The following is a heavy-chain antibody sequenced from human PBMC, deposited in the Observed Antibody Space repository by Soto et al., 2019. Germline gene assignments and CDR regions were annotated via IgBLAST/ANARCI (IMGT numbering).Heavy chain of an antibody. V-gene: IGHV1-46*01. CDR1: GYTFTSYY. Sequence: QVQLVQSGAEVKKPGASVKVSCKASGYTFTSYYMHWVRQAPGQGLDWMGRINPSGGGTSYAQKFQGRVTMTRDPSTSTVYMELSSLRSEDTAVYYCAICAYYYDSSGYYDYYYYGMDVWGQGTTVTVSS. CDR2: INPSGGGT. D-gene: IGHD3-22*01. CDR3: AICAYYYDSSGYYDYYYYGMDV. J-gene: IGHJ6*02.